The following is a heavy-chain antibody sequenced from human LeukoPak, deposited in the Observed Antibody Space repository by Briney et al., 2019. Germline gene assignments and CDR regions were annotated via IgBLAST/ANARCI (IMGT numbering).Heavy chain of an antibody. CDR1: GFTFSSYG. CDR2: ILNDGSQE. Sequence: GGSLRLSCAASGFTFSSYGMHWVRQAPGKGLEGVAVILNDGSQEKYADSVKGRFTISRDNSKNTLFLQMNSLRAEDTAVYYCARDDALGDNALDIWGQGTMVTVSS. V-gene: IGHV3-33*01. CDR3: ARDDALGDNALDI. J-gene: IGHJ3*02. D-gene: IGHD3-16*01.